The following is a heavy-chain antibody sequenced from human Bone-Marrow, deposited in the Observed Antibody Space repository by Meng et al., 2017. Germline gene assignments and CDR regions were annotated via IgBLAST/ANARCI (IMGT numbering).Heavy chain of an antibody. CDR3: ARDRSYSSGGGMDV. CDR2: ISWNSGSI. J-gene: IGHJ6*02. CDR1: GFTFDDYA. D-gene: IGHD6-19*01. Sequence: SLKISCAASGFTFDDYAMHWVRQAPGKGLEWVSGISWNSGSIGYADSVKGRFTISRDNAKNSLYLQMNSLRAEDMALYYCARDRSYSSGGGMDVWGQGTTVTVSS. V-gene: IGHV3-9*03.